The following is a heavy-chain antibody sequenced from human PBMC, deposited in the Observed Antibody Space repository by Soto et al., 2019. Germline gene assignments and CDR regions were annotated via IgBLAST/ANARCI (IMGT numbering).Heavy chain of an antibody. CDR1: GGTFSSYA. D-gene: IGHD6-13*01. Sequence: GASVKVSCKACGGTFSSYAISWVRQAPGQGLEWMGGIIPIFGTANYAQKFQGRVTITADESTSTAYMELSSLRSEDTAVYYCAREVAAAGTDWFDPWGQGTLVTVPQ. CDR3: AREVAAAGTDWFDP. CDR2: IIPIFGTA. V-gene: IGHV1-69*13. J-gene: IGHJ5*02.